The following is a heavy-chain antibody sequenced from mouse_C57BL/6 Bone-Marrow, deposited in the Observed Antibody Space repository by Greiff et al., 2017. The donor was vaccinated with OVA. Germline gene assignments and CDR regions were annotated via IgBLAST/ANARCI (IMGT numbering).Heavy chain of an antibody. Sequence: VQLQQPGAELVKPGASVKLSCKASGYTFTSYWMHWVKQRPGQGLEWIGMIHPNSGSTNYNEKFKSKATLTVDKSSSTAYMQLSSLTAEDSAVYYCARYHYGSSYDYWGQGTTLTVSS. J-gene: IGHJ2*01. CDR1: GYTFTSYW. D-gene: IGHD1-1*01. V-gene: IGHV1-64*01. CDR2: IHPNSGST. CDR3: ARYHYGSSYDY.